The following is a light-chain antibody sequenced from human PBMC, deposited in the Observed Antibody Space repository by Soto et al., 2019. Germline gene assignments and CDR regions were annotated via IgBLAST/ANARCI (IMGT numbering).Light chain of an antibody. CDR1: SNDVGSYNY. CDR3: SSYTNINTRACV. J-gene: IGLJ1*01. CDR2: EVT. V-gene: IGLV2-14*01. Sequence: QSALTQPASVSGSPGQSITISCTGTSNDVGSYNYVSWYQQHPGKAPKLMIFEVTNRPSGVSNRFSGSKSGNTASLTISGLQAEDEAEYYCSSYTNINTRACVFGTGTKLTVL.